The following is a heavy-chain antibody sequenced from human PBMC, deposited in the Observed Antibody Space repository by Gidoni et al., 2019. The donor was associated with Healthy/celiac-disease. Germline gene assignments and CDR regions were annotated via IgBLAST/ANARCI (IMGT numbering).Heavy chain of an antibody. D-gene: IGHD3-10*01. CDR3: ARESKLLWFGELPGNLDY. CDR2: ISYDGSNK. V-gene: IGHV3-30-3*01. J-gene: IGHJ4*02. Sequence: QVQLVESGGGVVQPGRSLRLSCAAAGFTFSSYDMHWVRQAPGKGLEWVAVISYDGSNKYYADSVKGRFTISRDNSKNTLYLQMNSLRAEDTAVYYCARESKLLWFGELPGNLDYWGQGTLVTVSS. CDR1: GFTFSSYD.